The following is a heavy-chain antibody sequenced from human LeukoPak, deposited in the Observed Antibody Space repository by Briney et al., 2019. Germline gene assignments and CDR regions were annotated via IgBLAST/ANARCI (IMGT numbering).Heavy chain of an antibody. Sequence: GGSLRLSCAASGFTLTTYGMQWVRQAPGEGLEWVAVISYDGSNKYYADSVKGRFTISRDNSKNTLYVQMNSLRAEDTAVYYCANSIGYSSCWFSNFDYWGQGTLVTVSS. CDR2: ISYDGSNK. V-gene: IGHV3-30*18. J-gene: IGHJ4*02. CDR3: ANSIGYSSCWFSNFDY. D-gene: IGHD6-19*01. CDR1: GFTLTTYG.